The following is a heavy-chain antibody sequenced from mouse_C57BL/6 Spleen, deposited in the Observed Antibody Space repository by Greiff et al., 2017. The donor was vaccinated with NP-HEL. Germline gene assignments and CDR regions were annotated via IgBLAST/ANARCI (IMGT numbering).Heavy chain of an antibody. Sequence: EVQLQESGAELVRPGASVKLSCTASGFNIKDYYMHWVKQRPEQGLEWIGRIDPEDGDTEYAPKFQGKATMTADTSSNTAYLQLSSLTSEDTAVYYCTQVYYGSSYGYAMDYWGQGTSVTVSS. J-gene: IGHJ4*01. D-gene: IGHD1-1*01. CDR3: TQVYYGSSYGYAMDY. CDR1: GFNIKDYY. V-gene: IGHV14-1*01. CDR2: IDPEDGDT.